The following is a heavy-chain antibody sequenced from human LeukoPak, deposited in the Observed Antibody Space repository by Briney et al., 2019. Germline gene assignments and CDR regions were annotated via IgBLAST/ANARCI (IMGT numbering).Heavy chain of an antibody. CDR2: ISAYNGNT. D-gene: IGHD6-13*01. CDR1: GYTFTSYG. Sequence: ASVKVSCKASGYTFTSYGISWVRQAPGQGLEWMGWISAYNGNTNNAQKLQGRVTMTTDTSTSTAYMELRSLRSDDTAVYYCARDISSSSWYRPLDYYYGMDVWGQGTTVTVSS. CDR3: ARDISSSSWYRPLDYYYGMDV. J-gene: IGHJ6*02. V-gene: IGHV1-18*01.